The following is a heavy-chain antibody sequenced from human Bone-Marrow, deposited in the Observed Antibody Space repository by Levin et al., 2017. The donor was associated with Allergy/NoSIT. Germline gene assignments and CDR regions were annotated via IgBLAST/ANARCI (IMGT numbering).Heavy chain of an antibody. CDR2: INHSGST. D-gene: IGHD4-17*01. V-gene: IGHV4-34*01. J-gene: IGHJ4*02. CDR3: ARETGDYGGLDY. Sequence: SETLSLTCAVYGGSFSGYYWSWIRQPPGKGLEWIGEINHSGSTNYNPSLKSRVTISVDTSKNQFSLKLSSVTAADTAVYYCARETGDYGGLDYWGQGTLVTVSS. CDR1: GGSFSGYY.